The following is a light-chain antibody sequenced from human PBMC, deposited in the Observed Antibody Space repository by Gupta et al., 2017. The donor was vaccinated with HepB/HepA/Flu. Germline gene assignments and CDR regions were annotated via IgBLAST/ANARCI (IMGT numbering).Light chain of an antibody. CDR1: DSNIGSDS. J-gene: IGLJ1*01. V-gene: IGLV1-44*01. Sequence: QSVLTQPPSASGTPGQRGTISCSGSDSNIGSDSVNWYQHLPETAPKLLIYDDNTRPSGVPDRFSGSKSGTSASLAISGIQSEDEGDYYCATWDDSLNGFVFGTGTKVTVL. CDR2: DDN. CDR3: ATWDDSLNGFV.